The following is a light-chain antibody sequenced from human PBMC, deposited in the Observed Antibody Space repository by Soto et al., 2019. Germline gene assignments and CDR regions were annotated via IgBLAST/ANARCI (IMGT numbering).Light chain of an antibody. V-gene: IGLV2-14*03. CDR1: SSDVGGYNY. CDR3: SSYTRSSNDVL. CDR2: DVI. Sequence: QSALTQPASVSGSPGQSITISCTGASSDVGGYNYVSWYQQHPGKPTKLMIYDVINRPSGVSDRFSGSKSGNTASLTISGLVAEDEADYYCSSYTRSSNDVLFGGGTKLTVL. J-gene: IGLJ2*01.